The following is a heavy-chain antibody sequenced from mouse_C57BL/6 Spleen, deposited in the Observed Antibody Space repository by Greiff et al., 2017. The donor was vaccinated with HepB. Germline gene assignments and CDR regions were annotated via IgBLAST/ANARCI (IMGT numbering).Heavy chain of an antibody. CDR3: ARGGYDGRDWYFDV. CDR1: GYTFTTYP. CDR2: FHPYNDDT. V-gene: IGHV1-47*01. D-gene: IGHD2-2*01. Sequence: VQRVESGAELVKPGASVKMSCKASGYTFTTYPIEWMKQNHGKSLEWIGNFHPYNDDTKYNEKFKGKATLTVEKSSSTVYLELSRLTSDDSAVYDCARGGYDGRDWYFDVWGTGTTVTVSS. J-gene: IGHJ1*03.